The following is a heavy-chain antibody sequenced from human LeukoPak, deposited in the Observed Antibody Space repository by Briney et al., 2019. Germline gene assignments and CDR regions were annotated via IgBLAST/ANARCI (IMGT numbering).Heavy chain of an antibody. CDR1: GFTFSSYA. Sequence: PGGSLRLSCAASGFTFSSYAMSWVRQAPGKGLQWVSAISGSGGGTYYADSVKGRFTISRDNSKNTLYLQMNSLRAEDTAVYYCARGGGRHVEYWGQGNLVTVSS. V-gene: IGHV3-23*01. CDR2: ISGSGGGT. D-gene: IGHD3-16*01. J-gene: IGHJ4*02. CDR3: ARGGGRHVEY.